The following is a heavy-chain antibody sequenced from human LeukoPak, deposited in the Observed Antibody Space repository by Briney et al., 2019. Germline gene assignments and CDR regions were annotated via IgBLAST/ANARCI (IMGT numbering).Heavy chain of an antibody. Sequence: PGGSLRLSCAASGFTFSSYWMSWVRQAPGKGLEWVANIKQDGSEKYYVDSVKGRFTISRDNAKNSLYLQMNSLRAEDTAVYYCARLGSSSWLAYYYYYYGMDVWGQGTTVTVSS. CDR1: GFTFSSYW. CDR2: IKQDGSEK. V-gene: IGHV3-7*01. J-gene: IGHJ6*02. CDR3: ARLGSSSWLAYYYYYYGMDV. D-gene: IGHD6-13*01.